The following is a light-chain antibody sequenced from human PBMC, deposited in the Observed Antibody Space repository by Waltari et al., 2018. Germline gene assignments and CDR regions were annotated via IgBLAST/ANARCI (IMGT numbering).Light chain of an antibody. CDR3: QVWDRSSDYV. V-gene: IGLV3-21*04. Sequence: SYVLTQPPSVSVAPGKTARITCGGNNIGSRSVHWYQQKPGQAPVLGICDDSDRPSGIPERFSGSNSGNTATLTISRVEAGDEADYYCQVWDRSSDYVFGTGTKVTVL. J-gene: IGLJ1*01. CDR2: DDS. CDR1: NIGSRS.